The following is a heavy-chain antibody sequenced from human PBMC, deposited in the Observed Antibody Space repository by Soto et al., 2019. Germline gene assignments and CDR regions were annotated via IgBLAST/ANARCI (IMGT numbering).Heavy chain of an antibody. CDR2: ISYDGSNK. J-gene: IGHJ4*02. D-gene: IGHD2-2*01. CDR3: ARTFSSDIVVVPAALSY. V-gene: IGHV3-30-3*01. Sequence: VPLVESGGGVVQPGRSLRLSCAASGFTFSSYAMHWVRQAPGKGLEWVAVISYDGSNKYYADSVKGRFTISRDNSKNTLYLQMNSLRAEDTAVYYCARTFSSDIVVVPAALSYWGQGTLVTVSS. CDR1: GFTFSSYA.